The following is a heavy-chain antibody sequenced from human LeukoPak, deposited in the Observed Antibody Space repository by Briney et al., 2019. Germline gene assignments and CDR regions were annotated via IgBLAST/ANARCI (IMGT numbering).Heavy chain of an antibody. CDR1: GFTFSRFW. CDR2: VKEVGSEK. V-gene: IGHV3-7*04. D-gene: IGHD6-13*01. Sequence: PGGSLRLSCAASGFTFSRFWMSWVRQAPGKGLEWVANVKEVGSEKYYVDSVKGRFTISRDNAKNSLYLQMNSLRAEDTAVYYCARYGSIVAAGTFDYWGQGTLVTVSS. J-gene: IGHJ4*02. CDR3: ARYGSIVAAGTFDY.